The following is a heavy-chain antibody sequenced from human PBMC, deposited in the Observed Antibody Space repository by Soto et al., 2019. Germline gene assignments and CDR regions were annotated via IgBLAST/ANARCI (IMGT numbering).Heavy chain of an antibody. J-gene: IGHJ4*02. V-gene: IGHV3-21*01. Sequence: LRLSCAASGFTFSTYSMNWVRQAPGKGLEWISSISSTSTYIYYADSLKGRFTISRDNTKNSLYLQINSLRDDDTAVYYCARETAGYTSTSAFDYWGQGALVTVSS. CDR3: ARETAGYTSTSAFDY. CDR2: ISSTSTYI. D-gene: IGHD6-13*01. CDR1: GFTFSTYS.